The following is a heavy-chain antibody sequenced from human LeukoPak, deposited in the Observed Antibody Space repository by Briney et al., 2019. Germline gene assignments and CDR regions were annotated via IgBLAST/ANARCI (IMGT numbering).Heavy chain of an antibody. CDR1: GGSMSSFF. V-gene: IGHV4-59*01. CDR3: ARDLELERNRWNYFES. D-gene: IGHD1-1*01. J-gene: IGHJ4*02. Sequence: SEPLSLTCTVSGGSMSSFFWSWIRQPPEKGLEWIGSMHYSGDTKYNPSLKSRVSLSIDTSKQQFSLRLSFVTAADTAVYYCARDLELERNRWNYFESWGQGTLVTV. CDR2: MHYSGDT.